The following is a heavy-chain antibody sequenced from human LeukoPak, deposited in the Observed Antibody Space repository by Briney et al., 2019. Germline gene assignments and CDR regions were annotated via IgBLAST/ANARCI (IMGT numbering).Heavy chain of an antibody. CDR2: IYYSGST. D-gene: IGHD3-10*01. V-gene: IGHV4-39*01. Sequence: PSETLSLTCTVSGGSISSSGYYWGWIRQPPGKGLEWIRSIYYSGSTYYNPSLKSRVTISVDTSKNQFSLKLSSVTAADTAVYYCARRSLWFGELSLYYFDYWGQGTLVTVSS. CDR1: GGSISSSGYY. CDR3: ARRSLWFGELSLYYFDY. J-gene: IGHJ4*02.